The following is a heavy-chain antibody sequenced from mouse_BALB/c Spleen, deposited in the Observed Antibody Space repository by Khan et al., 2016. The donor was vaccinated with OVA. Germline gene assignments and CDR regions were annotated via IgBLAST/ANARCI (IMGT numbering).Heavy chain of an antibody. CDR3: AAGYDGAWFAY. V-gene: IGHV1-77*01. D-gene: IGHD3-2*02. J-gene: IGHJ3*01. CDR1: GYIFIDYV. Sequence: QVQLKEAGPELMKPGASVKMSCKASGYIFIDYVISWVKQRTGQGLEWIGEIYPGSGRTYYNERFKGKATLTAAKSSNTAYMQLCSLTSEESAFYLCAAGYDGAWFAYWGQGTPVTVSA. CDR2: IYPGSGRT.